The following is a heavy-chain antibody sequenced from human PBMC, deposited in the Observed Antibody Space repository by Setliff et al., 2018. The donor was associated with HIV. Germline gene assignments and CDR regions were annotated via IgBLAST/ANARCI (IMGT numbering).Heavy chain of an antibody. V-gene: IGHV1-18*01. D-gene: IGHD2-21*01. Sequence: RASVKVSCKASGGTFNSFAITWVRQAPGQGLEWMGSINLYKDDTHYAQKFQDRVAMTADTSTNTVYMELRSLRSDDTAVYYCARYALCSDDCSDEGADIWGQGTLVTVSS. CDR2: INLYKDDT. CDR1: GGTFNSFA. J-gene: IGHJ4*02. CDR3: ARYALCSDDCSDEGADI.